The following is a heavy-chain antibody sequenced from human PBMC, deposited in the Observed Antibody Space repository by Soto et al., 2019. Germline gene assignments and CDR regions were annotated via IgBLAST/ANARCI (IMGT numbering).Heavy chain of an antibody. D-gene: IGHD3-22*01. CDR2: INPGNGNT. CDR3: ASGGEVDSSNYLDS. CDR1: GYTLTSYG. J-gene: IGHJ5*01. Sequence: ASVKVSCKASGYTLTSYGINWVRQAPGLGLEWMGWINPGNGNTKYSQQFQGIVIIDKDTSASTAYVEFSSLRSEDTAVYCCASGGEVDSSNYLDSWGLGTLVAVSS. V-gene: IGHV1-3*01.